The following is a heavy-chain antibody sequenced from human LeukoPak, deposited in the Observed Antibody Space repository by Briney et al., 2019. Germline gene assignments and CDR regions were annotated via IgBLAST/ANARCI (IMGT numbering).Heavy chain of an antibody. Sequence: GGSLRLSCAASGFTFSNYVMIWVRQAPGKGLEWVSGITASGDSTYYADSVKGRFTMSRDNSRDTVYLQMHSLRAEDTAVYYCAKESLRVVPSATFDYWGQGTLVTVSS. V-gene: IGHV3-23*01. D-gene: IGHD2-2*01. CDR3: AKESLRVVPSATFDY. CDR2: ITASGDST. J-gene: IGHJ4*02. CDR1: GFTFSNYV.